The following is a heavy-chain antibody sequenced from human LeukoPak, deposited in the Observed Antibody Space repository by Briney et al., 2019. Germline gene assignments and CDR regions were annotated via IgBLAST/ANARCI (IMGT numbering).Heavy chain of an antibody. D-gene: IGHD6-13*01. CDR3: ARGTMAAAGIAY. J-gene: IGHJ4*02. Sequence: GGSLRLSCQTSGFTFSSYAMHWVRQAPGKGLVWVSDIQPDGSSTSYADSVKGRFTISRDNAKNTLYLQMNSLRADDTAVYYCARGTMAAAGIAYWGQGTQVTVSS. V-gene: IGHV3-74*01. CDR2: IQPDGSST. CDR1: GFTFSSYA.